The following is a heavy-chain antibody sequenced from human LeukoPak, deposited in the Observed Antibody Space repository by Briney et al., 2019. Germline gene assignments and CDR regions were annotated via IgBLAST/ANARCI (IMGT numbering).Heavy chain of an antibody. CDR1: GGSISSSNYY. CDR2: IYYSGHT. J-gene: IGHJ6*03. Sequence: PSETLYLTCTVSGGSISSSNYYWGWIRQPPGNGLELIGTIYYSGHTYYNPSLKSRVTIFVDTSQNQFSLKLSSVTAADTAVYYCARHRRDHDFWSGSNPTDYYYYMDVWGKGTSVTVSS. D-gene: IGHD3-3*01. CDR3: ARHRRDHDFWSGSNPTDYYYYMDV. V-gene: IGHV4-39*01.